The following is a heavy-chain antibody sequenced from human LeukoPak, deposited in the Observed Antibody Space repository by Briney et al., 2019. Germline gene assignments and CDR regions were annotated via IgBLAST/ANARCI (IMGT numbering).Heavy chain of an antibody. CDR1: GYTFTGYY. D-gene: IGHD3-3*01. CDR2: INPNSGGT. Sequence: ASVKVACKASGYTFTGYYMHWVRQAPGQGLEWMGWINPNSGGTNYAQKFQGRVTMTRDKSISTSYMELSRLRSDDTAVYYCARGAAASWSGYDNWFDPWGQGTVVTVSS. J-gene: IGHJ5*02. V-gene: IGHV1-2*02. CDR3: ARGAAASWSGYDNWFDP.